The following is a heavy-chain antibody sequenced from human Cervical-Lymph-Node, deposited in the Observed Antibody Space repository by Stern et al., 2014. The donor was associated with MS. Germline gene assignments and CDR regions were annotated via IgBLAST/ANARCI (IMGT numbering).Heavy chain of an antibody. D-gene: IGHD6-6*01. CDR2: INAGNGNT. J-gene: IGHJ4*02. CDR1: GYTFTSYA. Sequence: QVQLGQSGAEVKKPGASVKVSCKASGYTFTSYAMHWVRQAPGQRLEWMGWINAGNGNTKYSQKFQGRVTITRDTSASTAYMELSSLRSEDTAVYYCARAKGSSSSYYFDYWGQGTLVTVSS. CDR3: ARAKGSSSSYYFDY. V-gene: IGHV1-3*01.